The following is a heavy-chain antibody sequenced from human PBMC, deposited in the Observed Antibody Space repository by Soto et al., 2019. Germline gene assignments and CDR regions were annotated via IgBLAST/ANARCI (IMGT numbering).Heavy chain of an antibody. D-gene: IGHD6-19*01. CDR3: ARDRYAVAGTYYYYGMDV. Sequence: SAVKVSCKLSGYPFPIYGISWVRQAPGQGFEWMGWISAYNGNKNYAQKLQGRVTMTTDTSTSTAYMELRSLRSDDTAVYYCARDRYAVAGTYYYYGMDVWGQGTTVTVS. CDR1: GYPFPIYG. V-gene: IGHV1-18*01. J-gene: IGHJ6*02. CDR2: ISAYNGNK.